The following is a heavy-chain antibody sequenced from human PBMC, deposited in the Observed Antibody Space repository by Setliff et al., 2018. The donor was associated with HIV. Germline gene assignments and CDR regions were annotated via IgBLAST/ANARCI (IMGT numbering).Heavy chain of an antibody. CDR3: ARDPSSGWSYYFDY. Sequence: ETLSLTCAVSGGSISSHYWSRIRQPPGKGLEWIGYIYYSGSTKYNPSLKSRVTISVDTSKNHFSLKLSSVTAADTAVYYCARDPSSGWSYYFDYWGQGTLVTVSS. V-gene: IGHV4-59*11. D-gene: IGHD6-19*01. CDR1: GGSISSHY. J-gene: IGHJ4*02. CDR2: IYYSGST.